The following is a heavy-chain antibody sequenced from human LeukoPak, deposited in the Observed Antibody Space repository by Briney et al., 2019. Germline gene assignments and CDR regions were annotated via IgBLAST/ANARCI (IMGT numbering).Heavy chain of an antibody. CDR2: INHSGST. V-gene: IGHV4-34*01. J-gene: IGHJ6*03. Sequence: SETLSLTCAVYGGSFSGYYWSWIRQPPGKGLEWIGEINHSGSTNYNPSLKSRVTVSVDTSKNQFSLKLSSVTAADTAVYYCARETSQKGAHYMDVWGKGTTVTISS. D-gene: IGHD3-16*01. CDR3: ARETSQKGAHYMDV. CDR1: GGSFSGYY.